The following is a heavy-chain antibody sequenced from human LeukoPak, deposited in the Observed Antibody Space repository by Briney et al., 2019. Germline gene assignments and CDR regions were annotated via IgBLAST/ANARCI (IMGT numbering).Heavy chain of an antibody. V-gene: IGHV3-30*01. Sequence: GGSLRLSCAASGFTFSSYAMHWVRQAPGKGLEWVAVISYDGSNKYYADSVKGRFTISRDNSKNTLYLQMNSLRAEDTAVYYCARDHFAGDTAMGEFDYWGQGTLVTVSS. D-gene: IGHD5-18*01. CDR3: ARDHFAGDTAMGEFDY. CDR1: GFTFSSYA. CDR2: ISYDGSNK. J-gene: IGHJ4*02.